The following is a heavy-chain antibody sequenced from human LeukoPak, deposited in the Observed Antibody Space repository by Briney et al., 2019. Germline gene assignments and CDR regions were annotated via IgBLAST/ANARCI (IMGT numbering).Heavy chain of an antibody. CDR2: IWYDGSNK. Sequence: PGGSLRLSCAASGFTFSSYGMHWVRQAPGKGLEWVAVIWYDGSNKYYADSVKGRFTISRDNSKNTLYLQMNSLRAEDTAVYYCARDVFPYYYDSSGPWDAFDIWGQGTMVTVSS. V-gene: IGHV3-33*01. D-gene: IGHD3-22*01. CDR3: ARDVFPYYYDSSGPWDAFDI. CDR1: GFTFSSYG. J-gene: IGHJ3*02.